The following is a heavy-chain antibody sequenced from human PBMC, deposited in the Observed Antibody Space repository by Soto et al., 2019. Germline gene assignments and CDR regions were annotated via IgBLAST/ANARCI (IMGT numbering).Heavy chain of an antibody. D-gene: IGHD5-18*01. CDR3: STADTVLARYGMDV. CDR1: GYTLTELS. V-gene: IGHV1-24*01. Sequence: QVQLVQSGAEVKKPGASVKVSCKVSGYTLTELSMHWVRQAPGKGLEWMGGFDPEDGETIYAQKFQGRVTMTEDTSTDTAYMELSSLRSEDTAVYHCSTADTVLARYGMDVWGQGTTVTVSS. CDR2: FDPEDGET. J-gene: IGHJ6*02.